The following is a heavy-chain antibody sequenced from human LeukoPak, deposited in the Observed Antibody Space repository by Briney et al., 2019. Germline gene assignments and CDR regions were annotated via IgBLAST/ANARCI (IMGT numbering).Heavy chain of an antibody. D-gene: IGHD3-16*02. Sequence: ASVKVSCKASGYTFTSYDINWVRQATGQGLEWMGWMNPNSGNTGYAQKFQGRVTMTRNTSISTAYMELSSLRSEDTAVCYCARVLSRMITFGGVIVSRYWGQGTLVTVSS. CDR3: ARVLSRMITFGGVIVSRY. J-gene: IGHJ4*02. V-gene: IGHV1-8*01. CDR1: GYTFTSYD. CDR2: MNPNSGNT.